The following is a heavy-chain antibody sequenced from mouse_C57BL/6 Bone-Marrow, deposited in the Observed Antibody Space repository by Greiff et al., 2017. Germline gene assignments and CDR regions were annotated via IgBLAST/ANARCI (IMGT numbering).Heavy chain of an antibody. J-gene: IGHJ4*01. CDR2: IYPRDGST. CDR1: GYTFTDHT. CDR3: ARGAITTGGYNYDMDY. Sequence: QVQLQQSDAELVKPGASVKISCKVSGYTFTDHTIHWMKQRPEQGLEGIGYIYPRDGSTTYNAKFKGKATLTGDRANSTAYMQIKSLTAEDSAVYLCARGAITTGGYNYDMDYWGQGTSLTVSS. V-gene: IGHV1-78*01. D-gene: IGHD2-4*01.